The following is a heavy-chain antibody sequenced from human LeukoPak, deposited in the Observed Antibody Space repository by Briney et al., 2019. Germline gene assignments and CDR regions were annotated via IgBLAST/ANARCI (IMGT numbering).Heavy chain of an antibody. CDR1: GGSFSGYY. CDR2: IYYSGST. Sequence: SETLSLTCAVYGGSFSGYYWSWIRRPPGKGLGGIGSIYYSGSTYYNPSLKSRVTISVDTSKNQFSLKLSSVTATDTAVYYCARHSSLRSPFDYWGQGTLVTVSS. J-gene: IGHJ4*02. CDR3: ARHSSLRSPFDY. D-gene: IGHD3-22*01. V-gene: IGHV4-34*01.